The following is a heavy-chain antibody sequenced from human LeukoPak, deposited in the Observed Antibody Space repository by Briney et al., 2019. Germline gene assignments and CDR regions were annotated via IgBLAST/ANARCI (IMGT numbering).Heavy chain of an antibody. CDR2: ISGCCGRP. CDR1: GFTLRSYA. CDR3: AKELRNRVTMVRGVPSPFDP. V-gene: IGHV3-23*01. J-gene: IGHJ5*02. D-gene: IGHD3-10*01. Sequence: GGSLRLSCAASGFTLRSYAMIWVRQAPGKGLDWVSAISGCCGRPYYADSVKGRFTISRENSKNTLYLQMNSLRAEDTAVYYCAKELRNRVTMVRGVPSPFDPWGQGTLVTVSS.